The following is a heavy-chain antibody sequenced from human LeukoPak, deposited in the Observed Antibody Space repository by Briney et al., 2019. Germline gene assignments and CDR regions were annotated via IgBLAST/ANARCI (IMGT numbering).Heavy chain of an antibody. J-gene: IGHJ3*02. D-gene: IGHD6-6*01. V-gene: IGHV3-48*04. CDR1: GYTFSNFA. CDR3: ARWSSPGRPASDAFDM. Sequence: GGSLRLSCEVSGYTFSNFAVNWVRQAPGKGLEWVSYITSMSNTIYYADSVKGRFTVSRDNAKNSLYLQMNSLSAEDTAVYYCARWSSPGRPASDAFDMWGQGTMVTVSS. CDR2: ITSMSNTI.